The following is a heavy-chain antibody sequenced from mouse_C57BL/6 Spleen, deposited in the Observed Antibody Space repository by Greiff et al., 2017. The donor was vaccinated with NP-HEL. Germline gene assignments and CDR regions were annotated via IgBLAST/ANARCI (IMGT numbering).Heavy chain of an antibody. Sequence: EVKLMESGGGLVQPKGSLKLSCAASGFTFNTYAMHWVRQAPGKGLEWVARIRSKSSNYATYYDDSVKDRFTISREDSQSMLYLQMNNLKTEDTALYYFVRSYAYDGTFSYWGQGTLVTVSA. J-gene: IGHJ3*01. V-gene: IGHV10-3*01. CDR1: GFTFNTYA. CDR2: IRSKSSNYAT. CDR3: VRSYAYDGTFSY. D-gene: IGHD2-2*01.